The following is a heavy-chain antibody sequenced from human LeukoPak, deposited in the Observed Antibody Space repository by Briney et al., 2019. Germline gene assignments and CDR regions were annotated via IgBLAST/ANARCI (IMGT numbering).Heavy chain of an antibody. CDR3: ARGSEWGTGDY. D-gene: IGHD1-26*01. CDR1: GGSISSSSYY. J-gene: IGHJ4*02. V-gene: IGHV4-39*01. Sequence: PSETLSLTCTVSGGSISSSSYYWGWIRQPPGKGLEWIGSIYYSGSTYYNPSLKSRVTISVDTSKNQFSLKLSSVTAADTAVYYCARGSEWGTGDYWGQGTLVTVSS. CDR2: IYYSGST.